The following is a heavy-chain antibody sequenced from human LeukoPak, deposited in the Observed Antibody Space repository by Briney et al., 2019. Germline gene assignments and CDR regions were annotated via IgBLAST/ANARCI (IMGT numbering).Heavy chain of an antibody. CDR1: GFAFSRYG. D-gene: IGHD3-10*01. CDR3: ATYFYASGNYYNYIYY. J-gene: IGHJ4*02. V-gene: IGHV3-30*02. Sequence: GGSLRLSCAASGFAFSRYGMHWLRQAPGKGLEWVAFIRYDESDKKYKDSVKGRFTVSKDNSKNTVSLQMNSLRFEDTALHYCATYFYASGNYYNYIYYWGQGALVTVSS. CDR2: IRYDESDK.